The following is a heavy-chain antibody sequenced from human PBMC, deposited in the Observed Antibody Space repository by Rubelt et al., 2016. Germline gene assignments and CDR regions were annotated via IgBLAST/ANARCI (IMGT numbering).Heavy chain of an antibody. V-gene: IGHV4-39*07. CDR2: IYYSGST. D-gene: IGHD2-2*01. J-gene: IGHJ5*02. Sequence: GIYYSGSTYYNPSLKSRVTISVDTSKNQFSLKLSSVTAADTAVYYCARDLGDPAMTSNKAHWFDPWGQGTLVTVSS. CDR3: ARDLGDPAMTSNKAHWFDP.